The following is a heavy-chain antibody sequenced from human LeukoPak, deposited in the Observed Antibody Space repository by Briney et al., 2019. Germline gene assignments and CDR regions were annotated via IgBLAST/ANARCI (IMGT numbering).Heavy chain of an antibody. CDR3: AGPGYSSSWYGLDY. CDR1: GFTFSSYW. Sequence: PGGSLRLSCAASGFTFSSYWMHWVRQAPGKGLVWVSRINSDGSSTSYADSVKGRFTISRDNAKNTLYLQMSSLRAEDTAVYYCAGPGYSSSWYGLDYWGQGTLVTVSS. D-gene: IGHD6-13*01. V-gene: IGHV3-74*01. CDR2: INSDGSST. J-gene: IGHJ4*02.